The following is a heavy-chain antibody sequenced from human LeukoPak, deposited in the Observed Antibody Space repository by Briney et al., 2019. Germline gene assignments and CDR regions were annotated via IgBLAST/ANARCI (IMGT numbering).Heavy chain of an antibody. D-gene: IGHD6-19*01. CDR3: ARDGVAGKAYFDY. J-gene: IGHJ4*02. CDR1: GGTFSSYT. Sequence: ASVKVSCKASGGTFSSYTISWVRQAPGQGLEWMGRIIPILGIANYAQKFQGRVTITADKSTSTAYMELSSLRSEDTAVYYCARDGVAGKAYFDYWGQGTLVTVSS. CDR2: IIPILGIA. V-gene: IGHV1-69*04.